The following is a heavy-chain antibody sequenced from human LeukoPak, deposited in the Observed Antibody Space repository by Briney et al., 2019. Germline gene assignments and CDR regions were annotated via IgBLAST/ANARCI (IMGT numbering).Heavy chain of an antibody. CDR1: GFTFSSYG. V-gene: IGHV3-33*06. CDR3: AKGSAAAGTIYLDY. Sequence: GGSLRLSCAASGFTFSSYGMHWVRQAPGKGLEWVVVIWYDGSNKYYADSVKGRFTISRDNSKNTLYLQMNSLRAEDTAVYYCAKGSAAAGTIYLDYWGQGTLVTVSS. D-gene: IGHD6-13*01. J-gene: IGHJ4*02. CDR2: IWYDGSNK.